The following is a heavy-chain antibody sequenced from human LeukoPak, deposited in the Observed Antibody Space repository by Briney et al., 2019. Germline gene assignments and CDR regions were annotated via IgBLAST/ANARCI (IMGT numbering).Heavy chain of an antibody. CDR2: ISSSGSTI. D-gene: IGHD3-22*01. Sequence: GGSLRLSCAASGFTFSSYEMNWVRQAPGKGLEWVSYISSSGSTIYYADSVKGRFTISRDNAKNSLYLQMNSLRAEDTTVYYCARESYRGGYYFDYWGQGTLVTVSS. CDR3: ARESYRGGYYFDY. V-gene: IGHV3-48*03. J-gene: IGHJ4*02. CDR1: GFTFSSYE.